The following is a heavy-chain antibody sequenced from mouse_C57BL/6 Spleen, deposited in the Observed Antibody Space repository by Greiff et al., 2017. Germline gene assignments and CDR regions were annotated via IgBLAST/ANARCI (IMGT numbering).Heavy chain of an antibody. J-gene: IGHJ3*01. V-gene: IGHV5-12*01. Sequence: EVNLVESGGGLVQPGGSLTLSCAASGFTFSDYYMYWVRQTPEKRLEWVAYISNGGGSTYYPDTVKGRFTISRDNAKNTLYLQMSRLKSEDTAMYYCARSYSGSSYFWFAYGVQGTLVTVSA. CDR1: GFTFSDYY. CDR2: ISNGGGST. D-gene: IGHD1-1*01. CDR3: ARSYSGSSYFWFAY.